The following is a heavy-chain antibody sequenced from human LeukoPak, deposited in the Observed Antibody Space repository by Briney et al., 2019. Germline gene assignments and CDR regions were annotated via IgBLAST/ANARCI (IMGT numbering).Heavy chain of an antibody. CDR1: GFTFSSYA. J-gene: IGHJ6*02. V-gene: IGHV3-23*01. Sequence: GGSLRLSCAASGFTFSSYAMSWVRQAPGKGLEWVSAISGSGGSTYYADSVKGRFTISRDNSKNTLYLQMNSLRAEDTAVYYCAKTRSYYYGSGSSLLTYYYYGMDAWGQGTTVTVSS. D-gene: IGHD3-10*01. CDR2: ISGSGGST. CDR3: AKTRSYYYGSGSSLLTYYYYGMDA.